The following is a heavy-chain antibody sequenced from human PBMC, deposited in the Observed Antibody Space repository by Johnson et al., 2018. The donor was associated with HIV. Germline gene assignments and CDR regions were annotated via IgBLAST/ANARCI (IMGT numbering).Heavy chain of an antibody. CDR2: ILYRGSNK. CDR1: GFTFSNYG. CDR3: ASEIGSSWYSRAFDI. Sequence: QMLLMESGGGVVQPRRSLRLSCAASGFTFSNYGMHWVRQAPGKGLEWVAVILYRGSNKYYADSVKGRFTISRDNSKNTLYLQMNSLGAEDTGLYFCASEIGSSWYSRAFDIWGQGTMVTVSS. D-gene: IGHD6-13*01. V-gene: IGHV3-30*03. J-gene: IGHJ3*02.